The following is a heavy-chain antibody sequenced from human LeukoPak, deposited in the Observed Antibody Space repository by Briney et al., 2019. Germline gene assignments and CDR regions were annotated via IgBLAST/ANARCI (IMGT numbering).Heavy chain of an antibody. J-gene: IGHJ5*02. CDR2: INHSGST. CDR3: ARGPYRSAIRGAYES. CDR1: GGSFSGFY. V-gene: IGHV4-34*01. D-gene: IGHD3-10*01. Sequence: PSETLSLTCTVYGGSFSGFYWSWIRQPSGKGLESIGEINHSGSTSYHPSLKSRVSISLDTSRNHVSLKLYSVTAADTAVYYCARGPYRSAIRGAYESWGQGTLVTVSS.